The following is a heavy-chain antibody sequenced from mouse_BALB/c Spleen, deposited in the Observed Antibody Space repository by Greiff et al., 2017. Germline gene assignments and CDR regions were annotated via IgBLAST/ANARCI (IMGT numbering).Heavy chain of an antibody. CDR3: ARRGYYDYPFD. J-gene: IGHJ2*01. Sequence: VHLVESGAELAKPGASVKMSCKASGYTFTSYWMHWVKQRPGQGLEWIGYINPSTGYTEYNQKFKDKATLTADKSSSTAYMQLSSLTSEDSAVYYCARRGYYDYPFDWGQGTTLTVSS. CDR2: INPSTGYT. D-gene: IGHD2-4*01. CDR1: GYTFTSYW. V-gene: IGHV1-7*01.